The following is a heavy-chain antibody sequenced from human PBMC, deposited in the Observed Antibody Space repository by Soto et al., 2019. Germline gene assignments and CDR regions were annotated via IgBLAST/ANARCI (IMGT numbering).Heavy chain of an antibody. CDR3: ARGGTEWFDP. J-gene: IGHJ5*02. CDR2: ISSSGSTI. CDR1: GFTFSSYE. V-gene: IGHV3-48*03. D-gene: IGHD1-26*01. Sequence: PGGSLRLSCAASGFTFSSYEMNWVRQAPGKGLEWVSYISSSGSTIYYADSVKGRFTISRDNAKNSLYLQMNSPRAEDTAVYYCARGGTEWFDPWGQGTLVTVSS.